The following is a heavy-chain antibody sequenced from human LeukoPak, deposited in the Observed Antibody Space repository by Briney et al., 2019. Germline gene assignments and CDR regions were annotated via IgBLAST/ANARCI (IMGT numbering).Heavy chain of an antibody. D-gene: IGHD7-27*01. CDR2: IKSDGSEK. CDR3: VRGGVTGGRFDL. J-gene: IGHJ4*02. Sequence: PGGSLRLSCAVSGFAFSTYWMSWARQAPGEGLEWVAKIKSDGSEKYYVDSVKGRFTVSRDNAENSLYLQMNSLRVEDTAVYYCVRGGVTGGRFDLWGQGTLVTVSS. CDR1: GFAFSTYW. V-gene: IGHV3-7*01.